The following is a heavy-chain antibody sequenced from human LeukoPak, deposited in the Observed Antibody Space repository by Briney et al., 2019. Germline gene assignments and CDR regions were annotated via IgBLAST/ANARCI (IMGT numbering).Heavy chain of an antibody. CDR2: ISAYNGNT. CDR3: ARWHSHGRYFDY. Sequence: ASVKVSCKASGYTFSSYGISWVRQAPGQGLEWMGWISAYNGNTFYTQKVQGRVTMTTDTSTSTAYMELRNLRSDDTAVYFCARWHSHGRYFDYWGQGALVTVSS. D-gene: IGHD2-21*01. V-gene: IGHV1-18*01. CDR1: GYTFSSYG. J-gene: IGHJ4*02.